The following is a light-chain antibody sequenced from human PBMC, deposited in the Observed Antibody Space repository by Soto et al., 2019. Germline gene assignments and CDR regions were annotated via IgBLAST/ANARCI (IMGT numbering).Light chain of an antibody. CDR2: DAS. CDR1: QSISSY. Sequence: EVVLTQSPDTLSLPPVERATLSCMASQSISSYLAWYQQKPGQAPRLLIYDASNRATGIPARFSGSGSGTDFTLTISSLEPEDFAVYYCQQRSNWPPMLTFGGGTKVDI. V-gene: IGKV3-11*01. J-gene: IGKJ4*01. CDR3: QQRSNWPPMLT.